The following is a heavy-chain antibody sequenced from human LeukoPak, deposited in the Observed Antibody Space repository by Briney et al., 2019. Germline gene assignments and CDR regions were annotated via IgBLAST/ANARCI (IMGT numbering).Heavy chain of an antibody. Sequence: SETLSLTFTVSGGSISSYYWSWIRQPPGKGLEWIGFIYYSGTTNYNPSLKSRVTISVDTSKSQFSLKLSSVTAADTAVYYCARSCSSSSGGDNWFDPWGQGTLVTVSS. D-gene: IGHD6-6*01. CDR3: ARSCSSSSGGDNWFDP. CDR2: IYYSGTT. V-gene: IGHV4-59*08. J-gene: IGHJ5*02. CDR1: GGSISSYY.